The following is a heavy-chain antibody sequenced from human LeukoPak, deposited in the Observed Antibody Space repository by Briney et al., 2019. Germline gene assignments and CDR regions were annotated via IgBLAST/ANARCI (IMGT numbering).Heavy chain of an antibody. CDR3: ASMNYFDVDHLTDY. V-gene: IGHV1-8*03. CDR2: MNPSSGNT. CDR1: GYTFSSYD. Sequence: EASVKVSCKASGYTFSSYDINWVRQAPGQGLEWMGWMNPSSGNTAYAQKFQGRVTITRDTSISTVYMELSSLRSEDTAVYYCASMNYFDVDHLTDYWGQGTLVTVSS. D-gene: IGHD3-22*01. J-gene: IGHJ4*02.